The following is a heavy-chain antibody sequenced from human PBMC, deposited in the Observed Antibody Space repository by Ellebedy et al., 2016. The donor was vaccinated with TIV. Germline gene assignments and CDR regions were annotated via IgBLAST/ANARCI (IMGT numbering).Heavy chain of an antibody. D-gene: IGHD2-15*01. V-gene: IGHV3-48*02. Sequence: GGSLRLXXAASGFTFRRYRMNWVRQAPGKGLEWVSYISSSSSTIYYADSVKGRFTISRDNAKNSLYLQMNSLRDEDTAVYYCARIGYCGGGSCYDYWGQGTLVTVSS. CDR2: ISSSSSTI. J-gene: IGHJ4*02. CDR3: ARIGYCGGGSCYDY. CDR1: GFTFRRYR.